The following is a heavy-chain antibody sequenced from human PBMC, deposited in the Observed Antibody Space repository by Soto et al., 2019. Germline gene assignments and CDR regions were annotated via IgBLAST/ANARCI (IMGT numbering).Heavy chain of an antibody. J-gene: IGHJ4*02. CDR2: ISSNGGST. CDR1: GFTFNRYA. D-gene: IGHD1-26*01. V-gene: IGHV3-64*01. Sequence: ELQLVESGGGLVQPGGSLRLSCAASGFTFNRYAMHWVRQAPGKGLEYVSAISSNGGSTYYANSVKGRFTISRDNSKNTLYLQMGSLRAEDMAVYYCARDTKSGSYSLDYWGQGTRVTVSS. CDR3: ARDTKSGSYSLDY.